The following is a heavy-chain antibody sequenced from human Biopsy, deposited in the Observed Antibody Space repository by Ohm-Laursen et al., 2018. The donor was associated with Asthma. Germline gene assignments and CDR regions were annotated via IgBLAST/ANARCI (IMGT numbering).Heavy chain of an antibody. CDR1: GGTFNTYV. CDR2: INAVFGTT. D-gene: IGHD2-15*01. Sequence: SVKVSCKSLGGTFNTYVIGWVRQAPGQGLEWMGGINAVFGTTTYAQKFQVRVTITADDSTSTVYMELSSLRAEDTAVYYCARKAGSWISRTCYSLDFWGQGTLVTVSS. CDR3: ARKAGSWISRTCYSLDF. J-gene: IGHJ4*02. V-gene: IGHV1-69*13.